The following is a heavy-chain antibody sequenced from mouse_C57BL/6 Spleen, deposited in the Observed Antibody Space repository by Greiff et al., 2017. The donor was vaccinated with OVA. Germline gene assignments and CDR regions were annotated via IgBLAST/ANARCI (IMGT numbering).Heavy chain of an antibody. CDR2: ISYDGSN. CDR3: SSEVPYYYFDY. J-gene: IGHJ2*01. V-gene: IGHV3-6*01. CDR1: GYSITSGYY. Sequence: ESGPGLVKPSQSLSLTCSVTGYSITSGYYWNWIRQFPGNKLEWMGYISYDGSNNYNPSLKNRITITRDTSKNQFFLKLTSVTTEDTAACYYSSEVPYYYFDYWGQGTTLTVSS.